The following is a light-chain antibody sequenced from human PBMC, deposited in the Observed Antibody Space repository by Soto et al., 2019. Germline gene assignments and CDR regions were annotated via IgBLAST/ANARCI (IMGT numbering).Light chain of an antibody. CDR3: QQFNSYPIT. CDR1: QGISNS. Sequence: DIQMTQSPSSLSASVGDRVTITCRPSQGISNSLAWYQQKPGKAPKLLIYAASTLQSGVPSRFSGSGSGTECTLTISSLQPEDVATDYCQQFNSYPITFGQGTRLEIK. J-gene: IGKJ5*01. V-gene: IGKV1-9*01. CDR2: AAS.